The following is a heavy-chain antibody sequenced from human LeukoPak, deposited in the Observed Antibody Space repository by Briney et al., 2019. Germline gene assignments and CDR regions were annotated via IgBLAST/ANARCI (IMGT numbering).Heavy chain of an antibody. Sequence: ASVKVSCKASGYTFTSYDINWVRQATGQGLEWMGWMNPNRGNTGYAQKFQGRVTITRNTSISTAYMELSSLRSEDTAVYYCARSEGRWFGELLGYYYYMDVWGKGTTVTVSS. D-gene: IGHD3-10*01. V-gene: IGHV1-8*03. CDR3: ARSEGRWFGELLGYYYYMDV. J-gene: IGHJ6*03. CDR1: GYTFTSYD. CDR2: MNPNRGNT.